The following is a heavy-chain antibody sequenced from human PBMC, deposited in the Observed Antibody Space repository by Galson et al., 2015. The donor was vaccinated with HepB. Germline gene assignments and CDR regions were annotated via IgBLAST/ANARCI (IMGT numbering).Heavy chain of an antibody. J-gene: IGHJ4*02. Sequence: SLRLSCAASGFTFSDYYMSWIRQAPGKGLEWVSYISSSSSYTNYADSVKGRFTISRDNAKNSLYLQMNSLRAEDTAVYYCARWRKNRDGYNWIPYWGQGTLVTVSP. CDR1: GFTFSDYY. V-gene: IGHV3-11*03. D-gene: IGHD5-24*01. CDR3: ARWRKNRDGYNWIPY. CDR2: ISSSSSYT.